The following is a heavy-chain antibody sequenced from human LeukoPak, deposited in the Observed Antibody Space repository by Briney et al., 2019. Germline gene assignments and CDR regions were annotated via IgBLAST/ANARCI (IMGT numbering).Heavy chain of an antibody. D-gene: IGHD2-15*01. CDR1: GYTFTSYG. J-gene: IGHJ4*02. CDR3: ASGYCSGGSCYGPFDY. CDR2: ISAYNGNT. V-gene: IGHV1-18*01. Sequence: ASVKVSXKASGYTFTSYGISWVRQAPGQGLEWMGWISAYNGNTNYAQKLQGRVTMTTDTSTSTAYMELRSLRSDDTAVYYCASGYCSGGSCYGPFDYWGQGTLVTVSS.